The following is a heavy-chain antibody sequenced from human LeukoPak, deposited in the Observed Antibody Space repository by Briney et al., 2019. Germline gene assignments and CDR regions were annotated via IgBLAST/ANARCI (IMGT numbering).Heavy chain of an antibody. D-gene: IGHD2-8*01. CDR2: IYYSGST. CDR3: ARESYNGYWFDP. V-gene: IGHV4-39*07. J-gene: IGHJ5*02. Sequence: PSETLSLTCTVSGGSIISTTYYGGWIRQPPRKGLEWIGSIYYSGSTYYNPSLKSRVTISVDTSKNQFSLRLTSVTAADTAVYYCARESYNGYWFDPWGQGTLVTVSS. CDR1: GGSIISTTYY.